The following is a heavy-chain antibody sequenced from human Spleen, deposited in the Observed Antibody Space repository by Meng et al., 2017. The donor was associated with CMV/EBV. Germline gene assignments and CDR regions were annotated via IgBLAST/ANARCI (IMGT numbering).Heavy chain of an antibody. CDR1: GYTFTSYG. CDR2: ISAYNGNT. J-gene: IGHJ4*02. Sequence: KASGYTFTSYGISWVRQAPGQGLEWMGWISAYNGNTNYAQKHQGRVTMTTDTSTSTAYMELRSLSSDDTAVYYCARDYCSSTSCYLDYWGQGTLVTVSS. D-gene: IGHD2-2*01. V-gene: IGHV1-18*01. CDR3: ARDYCSSTSCYLDY.